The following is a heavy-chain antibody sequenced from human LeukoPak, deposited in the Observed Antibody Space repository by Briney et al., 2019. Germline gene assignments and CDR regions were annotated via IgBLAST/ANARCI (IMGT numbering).Heavy chain of an antibody. V-gene: IGHV3-30*18. J-gene: IGHJ3*02. Sequence: GGSLRLSCAASGFTFSTYGMHWVRQAPGKGLEWVAVISYDGDNKYFAVSVKGRFTISRDNSKNTLYLQMNSLRAEDTAVYYCAKDRLLLARGVIDAFDIWGQGTMVTVSS. CDR3: AKDRLLLARGVIDAFDI. D-gene: IGHD3-10*01. CDR2: ISYDGDNK. CDR1: GFTFSTYG.